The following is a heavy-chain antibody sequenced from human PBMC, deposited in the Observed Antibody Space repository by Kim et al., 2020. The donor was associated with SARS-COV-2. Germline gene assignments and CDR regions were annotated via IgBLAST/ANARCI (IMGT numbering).Heavy chain of an antibody. V-gene: IGHV4-39*01. D-gene: IGHD2-21*01. CDR1: GDSVSSSDYY. CDR2: IYYSGTT. J-gene: IGHJ4*02. CDR3: VRRDITYCGGGSCAGFDD. Sequence: SETLSLTCSVSGDSVSSSDYYWGWIRQPPGKGLEWIGGIYYSGTTYYNPSFKSRVTISGDTPKNQFSLELKSVSAADTALYYCVRRDITYCGGGSCAGFDDWGQGILVAVSS.